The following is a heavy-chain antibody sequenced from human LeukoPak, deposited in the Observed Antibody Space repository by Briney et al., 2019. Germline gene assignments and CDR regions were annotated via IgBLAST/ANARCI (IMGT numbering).Heavy chain of an antibody. J-gene: IGHJ2*01. CDR2: IYYTGNT. CDR1: GDSITGYY. Sequence: QSSETLSLTCSVSGDSITGYYWGWIRQPPGKGLEWIGNIYYTGNTYYNSSLKSRVTISLDTSKNQFSLKVISMTAADTAVYYCARERNGYSYGLWYFDLWGRGTLVTVSS. V-gene: IGHV4-39*07. D-gene: IGHD5-18*01. CDR3: ARERNGYSYGLWYFDL.